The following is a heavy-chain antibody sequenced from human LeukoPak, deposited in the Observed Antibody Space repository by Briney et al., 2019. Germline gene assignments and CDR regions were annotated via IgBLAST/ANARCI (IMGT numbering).Heavy chain of an antibody. CDR1: GFTFNNYE. CDR2: ISTDGTMG. V-gene: IGHV3-48*03. CDR3: ARETIDCGGDCYDY. Sequence: GGSLRLXCAASGFTFNNYEMNWVRQAPGKGLEGISYISTDGTMGYYAGSVKGRFTISRDNAKNSLYLQMNSLRADDTAVYYCARETIDCGGDCYDYWGQGTLATVSS. D-gene: IGHD2-21*01. J-gene: IGHJ4*02.